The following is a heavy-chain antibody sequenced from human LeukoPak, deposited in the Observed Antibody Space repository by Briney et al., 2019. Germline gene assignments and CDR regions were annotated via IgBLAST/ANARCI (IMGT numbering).Heavy chain of an antibody. J-gene: IGHJ4*02. CDR1: GYTFTSYG. CDR3: ARWSSGYHTASGFDY. CDR2: ISAYNGNT. Sequence: ASVKVSCKASGYTFTSYGISWVRQAPGQGLEWMGWISAYNGNTNYAQKLQGRVTMTTDTSTSTAYMELRSLRSDDTAVYYCARWSSGYHTASGFDYWGQGTLVTVSS. D-gene: IGHD3-3*01. V-gene: IGHV1-18*01.